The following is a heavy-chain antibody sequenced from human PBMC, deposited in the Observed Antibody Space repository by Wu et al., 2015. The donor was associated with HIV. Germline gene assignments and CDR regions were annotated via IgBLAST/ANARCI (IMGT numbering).Heavy chain of an antibody. J-gene: IGHJ6*02. V-gene: IGHV1-2*06. CDR3: ARDPYGSGYYYYGMDV. Sequence: QVQLVQSGAEVKKPGASVKVSCKAYGYTFTGYYIHWVRQAPGQGLEWMGRINPNGGGTNYAQKFQGRVTMTRDTSFSTAYMELSRLTSDDTAVYYCARDPYGSGYYYYGMDVWGQGTTVTVSS. CDR1: GYTFTGYY. D-gene: IGHD3-10*01. CDR2: INPNGGGT.